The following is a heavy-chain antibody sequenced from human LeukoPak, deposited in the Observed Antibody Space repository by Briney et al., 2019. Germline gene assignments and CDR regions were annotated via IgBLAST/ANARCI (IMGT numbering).Heavy chain of an antibody. V-gene: IGHV3-53*01. D-gene: IGHD5-12*01. Sequence: GRSLRPSCAAAGFTVSINYMGSVRQAPGKGLEWVSDIYSSGRTYFADSVKGRFTITRDNSKNTLYLQMSSLRAEDTAVYHCFKYRRSGPGPSYYYMDVWGKGTTVIVSS. CDR3: FKYRRSGPGPSYYYMDV. CDR1: GFTVSINY. CDR2: IYSSGRT. J-gene: IGHJ6*03.